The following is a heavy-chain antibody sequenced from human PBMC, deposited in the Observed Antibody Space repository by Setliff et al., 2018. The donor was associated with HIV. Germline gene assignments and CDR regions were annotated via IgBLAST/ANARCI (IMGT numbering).Heavy chain of an antibody. D-gene: IGHD3-10*01. CDR3: ARWHPPYGFWEEDY. Sequence: SETLSLTCTVSGGSISTYFWTWIRQPPGKGLEWIGNIYYSGSTYYNPSLKTRVTISVDGSKNQFSLKLKSVTAADTAVYYCARWHPPYGFWEEDYWGQGILVTVSS. V-gene: IGHV4-59*08. CDR2: IYYSGST. CDR1: GGSISTYF. J-gene: IGHJ4*02.